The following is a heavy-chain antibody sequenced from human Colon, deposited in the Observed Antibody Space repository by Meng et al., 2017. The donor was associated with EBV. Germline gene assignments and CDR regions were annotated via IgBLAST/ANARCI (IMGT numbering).Heavy chain of an antibody. CDR3: ARDLGGPRDY. CDR2: ISKMGDGI. CDR1: GFNFNDYY. J-gene: IGHJ4*02. Sequence: HVYLVEAGGGFGKPVGSLRLSCAASGFNFNDYYMTWIRQGPGKGLEWVAFISKMGDGISYAESVRGRFTISRDSATHSLYLQMNSLRAEDTAVYYCARDLGGPRDYWGQGTLVTVSS. V-gene: IGHV3-11*01. D-gene: IGHD6-25*01.